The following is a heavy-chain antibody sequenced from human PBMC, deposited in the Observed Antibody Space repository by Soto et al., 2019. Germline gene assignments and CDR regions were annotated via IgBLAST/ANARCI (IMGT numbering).Heavy chain of an antibody. CDR2: ISTYNDKR. CDR3: ARDFHCSGGRCYDCFDP. Sequence: QVQLVQSGAEVKKPGASVKVSCKASGYAFTTYGVSWVRQAPGQGLEWMGWISTYNDKRAYAQKFQGRVTMTTDTSTSTANMELRSLRSDDTAVYYCARDFHCSGGRCYDCFDPWGQGTLVTVSS. D-gene: IGHD2-15*01. CDR1: GYAFTTYG. V-gene: IGHV1-18*01. J-gene: IGHJ5*02.